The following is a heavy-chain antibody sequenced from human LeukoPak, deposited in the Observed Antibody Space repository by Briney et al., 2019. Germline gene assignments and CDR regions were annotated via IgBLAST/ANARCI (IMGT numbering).Heavy chain of an antibody. CDR1: GFTFGDYS. J-gene: IGHJ4*02. CDR2: MSGGSSYI. Sequence: GGSLRLSCAASGFTFGDYSMIWVRQAPGRGLEFVSSMSGGSSYIFYADSLKGRFTISRDNAKGSLYLQMNSLRAEDTAVYYCAKGDHASSWYTAIDYWGQGALVTVSS. D-gene: IGHD6-13*01. CDR3: AKGDHASSWYTAIDY. V-gene: IGHV3-21*01.